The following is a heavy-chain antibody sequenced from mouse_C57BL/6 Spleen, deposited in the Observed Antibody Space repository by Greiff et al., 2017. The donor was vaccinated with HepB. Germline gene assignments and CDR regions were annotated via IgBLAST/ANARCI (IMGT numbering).Heavy chain of an antibody. CDR2: IYPRSGNT. V-gene: IGHV1-81*01. D-gene: IGHD1-1*01. CDR3: ARAITTVVARDAMDY. CDR1: GYTFTSYG. Sequence: VQLQQSGAELARPGASVKLSCKASGYTFTSYGTSWVKQRTGQGLEWIGEIYPRSGNTYYNEKFKGKATLTADKSSSTAYMELRSLTSEDSAVYFCARAITTVVARDAMDYWGQGTSVTVSS. J-gene: IGHJ4*01.